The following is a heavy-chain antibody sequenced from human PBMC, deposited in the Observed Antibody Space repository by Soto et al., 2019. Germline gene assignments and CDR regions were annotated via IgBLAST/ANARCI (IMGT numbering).Heavy chain of an antibody. CDR3: ARHYDILTGYYTPLEY. CDR1: GGSISSTSYY. J-gene: IGHJ4*02. CDR2: IYYNGGT. Sequence: SKTLSLTCTVSGGSISSTSYYWGWIRQPPGKGLEWIGTIYYNGGTYYNPSLKSRVTISVDTSKNQFFLKLSSVTAADTAVYYCARHYDILTGYYTPLEYWGQGTLVTVSS. D-gene: IGHD3-9*01. V-gene: IGHV4-39*01.